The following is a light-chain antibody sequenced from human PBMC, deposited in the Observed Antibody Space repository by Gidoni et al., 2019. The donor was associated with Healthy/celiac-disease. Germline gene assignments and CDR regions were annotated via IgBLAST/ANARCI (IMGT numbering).Light chain of an antibody. V-gene: IGKV1-39*01. J-gene: IGKJ3*01. CDR1: QSISSY. Sequence: DIQMTKSPSSLSASVGDRVTITCRASQSISSYLNWYQQKPGKAPKLLIYAASSLQSGVPSRFSGSGFGTDFTLTISSLRPADFATYYCQQRYSTPPSTFGPGTKVDIK. CDR3: QQRYSTPPST. CDR2: AAS.